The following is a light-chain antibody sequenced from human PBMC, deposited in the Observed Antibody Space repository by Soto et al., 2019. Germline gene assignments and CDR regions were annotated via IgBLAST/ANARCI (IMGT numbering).Light chain of an antibody. CDR2: VVS. CDR1: SSDIGAYNY. CDR3: SSYTTTNTWV. V-gene: IGLV2-14*01. Sequence: QSALTQPASVSGSPGQSITISCTGTSSDIGAYNYVSWYQHHLGKVPRLIIYVVSNRPSGVSNRFSASKSGNTASLTISGLQTEDEADYYCSSYTTTNTWVFGGGTQLTVL. J-gene: IGLJ3*02.